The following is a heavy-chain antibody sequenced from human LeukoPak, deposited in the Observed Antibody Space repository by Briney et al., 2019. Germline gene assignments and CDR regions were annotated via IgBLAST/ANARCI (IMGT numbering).Heavy chain of an antibody. V-gene: IGHV1-69*01. Sequence: GSSVKVSCKASGGTFSSYAISWVRQAPGQGLEWMGGIIPIFDTTNYAQKFQGRVTITADESTSTAYMELSSLRSEDTAVYYCASFGDGLGTCHWGQGTLVTVSS. CDR3: ASFGDGLGTCH. D-gene: IGHD3-10*01. CDR1: GGTFSSYA. CDR2: IIPIFDTT. J-gene: IGHJ4*02.